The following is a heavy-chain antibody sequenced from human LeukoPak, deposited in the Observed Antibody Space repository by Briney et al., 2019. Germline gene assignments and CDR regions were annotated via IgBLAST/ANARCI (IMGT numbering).Heavy chain of an antibody. J-gene: IGHJ3*02. Sequence: PGGSLRLSCTASGFTFGDYAMSWVRQAPGKGLEWVGFIRSKAYGGTTEYAASVKGRFTISRDDSKSIAYLQMNSLKTEDTAVYYCTGFDCSSTCCYSWLAAFDIWGQGTMVTVSS. CDR2: IRSKAYGGTT. CDR3: TGFDCSSTCCYSWLAAFDI. CDR1: GFTFGDYA. V-gene: IGHV3-49*04. D-gene: IGHD2-2*01.